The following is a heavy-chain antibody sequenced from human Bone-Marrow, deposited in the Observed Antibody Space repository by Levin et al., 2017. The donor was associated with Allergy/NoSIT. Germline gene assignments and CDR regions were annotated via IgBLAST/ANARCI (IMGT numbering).Heavy chain of an antibody. D-gene: IGHD1-1*01. CDR3: ASLTTSHYYYYYYMDV. J-gene: IGHJ6*03. Sequence: PSETLSLTCAVYGGSFSGYYWSWIRQPPGKGLEWIGEINHSGSTNYNPSLKSRVTISVDTSKNQFSLKLSSVTAADTAVYYCASLTTSHYYYYYYMDVWGKGTTVTVSS. V-gene: IGHV4-34*01. CDR2: INHSGST. CDR1: GGSFSGYY.